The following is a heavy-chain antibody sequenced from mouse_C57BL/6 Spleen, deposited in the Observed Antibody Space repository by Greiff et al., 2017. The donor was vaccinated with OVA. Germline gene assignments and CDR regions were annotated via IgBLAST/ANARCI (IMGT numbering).Heavy chain of an antibody. CDR3: ARGSRGRYDYVLYAMDY. J-gene: IGHJ4*01. V-gene: IGHV1-22*01. CDR2: INPNNGGT. CDR1: GYTFTDYN. D-gene: IGHD2-4*01. Sequence: EVQLQQSGPELVKPGASVKMSCKASGYTFTDYNMHWVKQSHGKSLEWIGYINPNNGGTSYNQKFKGKATLTVNKSSSPAYMELRSLTSEDSAVYYCARGSRGRYDYVLYAMDYWGQGTSVTVSS.